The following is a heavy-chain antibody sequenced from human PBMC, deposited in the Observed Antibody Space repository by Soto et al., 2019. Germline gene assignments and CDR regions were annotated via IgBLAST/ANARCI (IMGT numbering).Heavy chain of an antibody. J-gene: IGHJ4*02. CDR3: VYNFLEEPTRRTLFDY. CDR2: IFLDDDE. Sequence: QITLQESGPALVMPTQTLTLTCTFSGFSLRTYGVGVGWVRQSPGKALEWLALIFLDDDERYSPSLKSRLTITKDIYKNKVVLTMTNMAPVDTATYYCVYNFLEEPTRRTLFDYWGQGTLVTVSS. D-gene: IGHD1-26*01. CDR1: GFSLRTYGVG. V-gene: IGHV2-5*02.